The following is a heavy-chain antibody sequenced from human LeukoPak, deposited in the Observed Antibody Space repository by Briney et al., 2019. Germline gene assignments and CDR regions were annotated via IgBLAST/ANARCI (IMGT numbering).Heavy chain of an antibody. CDR1: GFTFSSYG. CDR3: ARDFRGPYGDYSIGY. CDR2: ISYDGSNK. J-gene: IGHJ4*02. Sequence: QSGGSLRLSCVASGFTFSSYGMHWVRQAPGKGLEWVAIISYDGSNKYYADSVKGRFTISRDNSKNTLYLQMNSLRAEDTAVYYCARDFRGPYGDYSIGYWGQGTLVTASS. V-gene: IGHV3-30*03. D-gene: IGHD4-17*01.